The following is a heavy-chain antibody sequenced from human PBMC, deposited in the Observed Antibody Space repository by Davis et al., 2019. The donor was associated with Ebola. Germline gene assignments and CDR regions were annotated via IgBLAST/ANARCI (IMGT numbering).Heavy chain of an antibody. J-gene: IGHJ6*02. CDR2: INPNSGGT. V-gene: IGHV1-2*02. CDR1: GYTFTSYY. D-gene: IGHD5-18*01. Sequence: ASVKVSCKASGYTFTSYYMHWVRQAPGQGLEWMGWINPNSGGTNYAQKFQGRVTMTRDTSISTAYMELSRLRSDDTAVYYCAMSVDTAMYYYYYGMDVWGQGTTVTVSS. CDR3: AMSVDTAMYYYYYGMDV.